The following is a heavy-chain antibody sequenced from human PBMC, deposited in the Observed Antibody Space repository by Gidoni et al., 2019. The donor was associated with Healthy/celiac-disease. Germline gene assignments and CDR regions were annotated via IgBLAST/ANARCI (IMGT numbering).Heavy chain of an antibody. CDR2: IIPIFGTA. CDR1: GGTFSSYA. CDR3: ASSGASGIAAGTPGYYGMDV. Sequence: QVQLVQSGAEVKKPGSSVKVSCKASGGTFSSYAISWVRQAPGHGLEWMGGIIPIFGTANYAQKFQGRVTITADESTSTAYMELSSLRSEDTAVYYCASSGASGIAAGTPGYYGMDVWGQGTTVTVSS. J-gene: IGHJ6*02. V-gene: IGHV1-69*01. D-gene: IGHD6-13*01.